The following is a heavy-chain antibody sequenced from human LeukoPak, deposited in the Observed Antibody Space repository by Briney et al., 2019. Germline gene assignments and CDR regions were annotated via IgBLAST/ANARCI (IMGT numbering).Heavy chain of an antibody. V-gene: IGHV3-30-3*01. Sequence: GGSLRLSCAASGFTFSSYAMHWVRQAPGKGLEWVAVISYDGSNKYYADSVKGRFTISRDNSKNTLYLQMNSLRAEDTAVYYCASEIRVVAATLDYWGQGTLVTVSS. CDR2: ISYDGSNK. CDR3: ASEIRVVAATLDY. J-gene: IGHJ4*02. D-gene: IGHD2-15*01. CDR1: GFTFSSYA.